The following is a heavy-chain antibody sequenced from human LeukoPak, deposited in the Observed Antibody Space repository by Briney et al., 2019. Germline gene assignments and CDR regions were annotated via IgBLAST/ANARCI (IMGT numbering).Heavy chain of an antibody. V-gene: IGHV3-48*03. CDR2: ISSSGSTI. J-gene: IGHJ4*02. D-gene: IGHD3-22*01. CDR1: GFTFSSYE. Sequence: GGSLRLSCAASGFTFSSYEMNWVRQAPGKGLEWVSYISSSGSTIYYADSVKGRFTISRDNAKNSLYLQMNSLRAEDTAVYYCAAEFYYQYYFDYWGQGTLVTVSS. CDR3: AAEFYYQYYFDY.